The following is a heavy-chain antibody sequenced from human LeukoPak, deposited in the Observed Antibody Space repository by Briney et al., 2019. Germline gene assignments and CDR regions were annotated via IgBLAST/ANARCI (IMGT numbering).Heavy chain of an antibody. CDR2: IYSDNT. CDR3: AKRSAESSGYFDY. CDR1: GFTFSDYY. D-gene: IGHD6-19*01. J-gene: IGHJ4*02. V-gene: IGHV3-53*01. Sequence: GGSLRLSCAASGFTFSDYYMSWVRQAPGKGLEWVSFIYSDNTHYSDSVKGRFTISRDNSKNTLYLQMNSLRAEDTAVYYCAKRSAESSGYFDYWGQGTLVTVSS.